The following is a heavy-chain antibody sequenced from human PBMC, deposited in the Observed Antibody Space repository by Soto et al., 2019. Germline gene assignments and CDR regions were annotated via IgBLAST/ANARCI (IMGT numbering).Heavy chain of an antibody. CDR1: GGSISSSNYY. Sequence: LSLTCTVSGGSISSSNYYWGWIRQPPGKGLEWIGSMNYSGSTYYNSSLKSRVTISVDTSKNQLSLNLSSVTAADTAEYYCARHQGNWLKQTFAIWGQGTMVTVSS. J-gene: IGHJ3*02. V-gene: IGHV4-39*01. CDR2: MNYSGST. CDR3: ARHQGNWLKQTFAI. D-gene: IGHD5-12*01.